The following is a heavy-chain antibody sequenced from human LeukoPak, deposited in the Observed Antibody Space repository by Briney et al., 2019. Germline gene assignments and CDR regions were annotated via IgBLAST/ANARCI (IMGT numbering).Heavy chain of an antibody. Sequence: GGSLRLSCAASGFTFSNYAMSWVRQAPGKGLAWVSGISASGGNTYYADSVEGRFTISRDNSRNTLYVQMNGLRAEDSAVYYCANFERTVAGPYNWFDPWGQGTLVTVSS. CDR1: GFTFSNYA. V-gene: IGHV3-23*01. D-gene: IGHD6-19*01. J-gene: IGHJ5*02. CDR2: ISASGGNT. CDR3: ANFERTVAGPYNWFDP.